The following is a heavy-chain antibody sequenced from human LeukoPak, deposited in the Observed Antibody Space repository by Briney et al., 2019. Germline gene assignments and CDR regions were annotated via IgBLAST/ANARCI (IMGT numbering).Heavy chain of an antibody. CDR1: GGSISSYY. V-gene: IGHV4-59*01. J-gene: IGHJ4*02. CDR2: IFYSGST. D-gene: IGHD1-26*01. Sequence: SETLSLTCSVSGGSISSYYWGWIRQPPGKALEYIGYIFYSGSTNYNPSLKSRVTISVDTSRNQFSLKLNSVTAADTAVYYCARGNGDLLDWGQGTLVTVSS. CDR3: ARGNGDLLD.